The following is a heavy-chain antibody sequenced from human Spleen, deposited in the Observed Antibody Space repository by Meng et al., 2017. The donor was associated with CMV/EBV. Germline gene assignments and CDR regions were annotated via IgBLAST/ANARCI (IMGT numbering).Heavy chain of an antibody. CDR3: VRYRFLGSSLHETRWFDP. CDR2: IRYDGSNK. V-gene: IGHV3-30*02. Sequence: GESLKISCAASGFTFSSYGMHWVRQAPGKGLEWVAFIRYDGSNKYYADSVKGRFTISRDNSKNTLYLQMNSLRAEDTAVYYCVRYRFLGSSLHETRWFDPWGQGTLVTVSS. CDR1: GFTFSSYG. D-gene: IGHD3-3*01. J-gene: IGHJ5*02.